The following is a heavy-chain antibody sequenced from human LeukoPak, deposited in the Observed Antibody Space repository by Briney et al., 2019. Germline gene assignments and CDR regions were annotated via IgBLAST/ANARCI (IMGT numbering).Heavy chain of an antibody. Sequence: GASVKVSCKASGYTFTNYGISWVRQAPGQGLEWMGWISPYNGKTKYAQKFQGRVAMTTDTSTRTAYMELRRLRSDDTALYYCARGPWFLRSSSGDWSSPYYYYYMDVWGKGTTVTVSS. CDR1: GYTFTNYG. CDR3: ARGPWFLRSSSGDWSSPYYYYYMDV. D-gene: IGHD2-21*02. V-gene: IGHV1-18*01. CDR2: ISPYNGKT. J-gene: IGHJ6*03.